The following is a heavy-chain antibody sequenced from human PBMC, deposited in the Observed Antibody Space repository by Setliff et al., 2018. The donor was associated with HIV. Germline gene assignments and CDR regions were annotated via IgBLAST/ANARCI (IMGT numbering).Heavy chain of an antibody. D-gene: IGHD4-17*01. V-gene: IGHV1-69*13. CDR3: ARDRHYGGLPWYFET. CDR2: IIPVFRTP. J-gene: IGHJ4*02. Sequence: ASVKVSCQASVRIFSNYPISWVRQAPGRGLEWMGGIIPVFRTPDYAQRFQDRLTITADESADTVYMELNSLRHEDTAVYFCARDRHYGGLPWYFETWGPGTLVTVSS. CDR1: VRIFSNYP.